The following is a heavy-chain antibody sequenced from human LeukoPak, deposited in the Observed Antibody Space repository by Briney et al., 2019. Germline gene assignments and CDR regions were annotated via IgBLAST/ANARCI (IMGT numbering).Heavy chain of an antibody. J-gene: IGHJ3*02. D-gene: IGHD3-16*01. Sequence: GGSLRLSCVASGFTFTNYWMTWVRQAPGKGLEWVANMKQDGREKYYVDSVKGRSTVSRDNAKNSLYLQMDSLRDEDTAVYYCARGGGSGRWGSAFDMWGQGTMVTVSP. CDR2: MKQDGREK. CDR1: GFTFTNYW. CDR3: ARGGGSGRWGSAFDM. V-gene: IGHV3-7*01.